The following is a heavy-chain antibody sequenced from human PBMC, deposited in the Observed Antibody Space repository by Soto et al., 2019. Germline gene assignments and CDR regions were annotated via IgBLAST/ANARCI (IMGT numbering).Heavy chain of an antibody. CDR1: GGSFSGFF. V-gene: IGHV4-34*02. CDR2: INHSGST. CDR3: ARGQWLPRGEY. D-gene: IGHD6-19*01. J-gene: IGHJ4*02. Sequence: QVQLQQWGAGLLKPSETLSLTCAVHGGSFSGFFWTWIRQPPGKGLEWIGEINHSGSTNYNPSFKSRVTISVDTSENQFSLRLTSVTAADTAVYYCARGQWLPRGEYWGQGTLVTVSS.